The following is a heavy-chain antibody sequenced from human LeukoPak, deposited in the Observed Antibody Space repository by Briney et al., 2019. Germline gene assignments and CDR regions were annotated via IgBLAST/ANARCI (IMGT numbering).Heavy chain of an antibody. CDR2: ISTTGGSK. V-gene: IGHV3-23*01. CDR1: GLTCSSYG. Sequence: GWSLRLSCAASGLTCSSYGMSWVRQAPGRGLEWVSVISTTGGSKYYADSVKGGFTISRDMSKNTQYLQMNGLRAEETAIYYCAKNYDSDTDHADDAFDIWGQGTMVTVSS. D-gene: IGHD3-16*01. J-gene: IGHJ3*02. CDR3: AKNYDSDTDHADDAFDI.